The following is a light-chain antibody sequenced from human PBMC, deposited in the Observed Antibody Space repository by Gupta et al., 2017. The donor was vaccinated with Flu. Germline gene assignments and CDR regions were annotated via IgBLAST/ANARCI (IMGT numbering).Light chain of an antibody. CDR3: ATWDDSLSAVV. CDR2: RSK. V-gene: IGLV1-47*01. J-gene: IGLJ2*01. CDR1: NSNIGINY. Sequence: NSNIGINYVDWYQQLPGAAPKLIIYRSKQRPSGVPDRFSGSKSGTSASLAISGLRSEDEAEYYCATWDDSLSAVVFGGGTKLTVL.